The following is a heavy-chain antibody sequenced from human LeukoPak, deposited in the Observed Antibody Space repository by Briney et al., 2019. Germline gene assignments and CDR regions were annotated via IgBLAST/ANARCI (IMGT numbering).Heavy chain of an antibody. CDR3: ARGRGTSMWFGDRKPRPQTGWFDP. CDR1: GGSFSGYY. CDR2: INHSGST. V-gene: IGHV4-34*01. J-gene: IGHJ5*02. Sequence: PSETLSLTCAVYGGSFSGYYWSWIRQPPGKGLEWIGEINHSGSTNYNPSLKSRVTISVDTSKNQFSLKLSSVTAADTAVYYCARGRGTSMWFGDRKPRPQTGWFDPWGQGTLVTVSS. D-gene: IGHD3-10*01.